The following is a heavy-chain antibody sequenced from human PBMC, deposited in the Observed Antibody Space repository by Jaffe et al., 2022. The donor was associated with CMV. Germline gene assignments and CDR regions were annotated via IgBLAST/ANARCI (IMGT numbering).Heavy chain of an antibody. CDR3: ARAVPAAKDYYYYYMDV. J-gene: IGHJ6*03. V-gene: IGHV1-69*09. CDR2: IIPILGIA. Sequence: QVQLVQSGAEVKKPGSSVKVSCKASGGTFSSYAISWVRQAPGQGLEWMGRIIPILGIANYAQKFQGRVTITADKSTSTAYMELSSLRSEDTAVYYCARAVPAAKDYYYYYMDVWGKGTTVTVSS. CDR1: GGTFSSYA. D-gene: IGHD2-2*01.